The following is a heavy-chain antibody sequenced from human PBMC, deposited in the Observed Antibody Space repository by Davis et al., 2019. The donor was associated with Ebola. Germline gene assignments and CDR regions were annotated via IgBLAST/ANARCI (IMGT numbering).Heavy chain of an antibody. Sequence: GESLKISCAASGFTFSSYSMNWVRQAPGKGLEWVSYISSSGSSIYYADSVKGRFTISRDNAKNSLYLQMNSLRDEDTSVYYCARVGSSGYHYIDYWGQGTLVTVSS. J-gene: IGHJ4*02. CDR1: GFTFSSYS. D-gene: IGHD3-22*01. CDR3: ARVGSSGYHYIDY. V-gene: IGHV3-48*02. CDR2: ISSSGSSI.